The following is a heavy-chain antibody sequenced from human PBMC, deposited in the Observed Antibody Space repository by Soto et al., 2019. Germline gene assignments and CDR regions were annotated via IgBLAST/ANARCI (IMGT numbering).Heavy chain of an antibody. Sequence: GGSLRLSCAASGFTFSSYALTWVRQAPGKGLECVSVISGGGINTLYADSVKGRFTISRDNSKNTLYLQMNSLRADGTAVYYCATVGRANYFDNWGQGTLVTVSS. J-gene: IGHJ4*02. CDR1: GFTFSSYA. CDR2: ISGGGINT. V-gene: IGHV3-23*01. CDR3: ATVGRANYFDN.